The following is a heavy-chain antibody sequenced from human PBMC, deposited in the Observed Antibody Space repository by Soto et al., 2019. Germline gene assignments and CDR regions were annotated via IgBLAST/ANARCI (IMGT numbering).Heavy chain of an antibody. Sequence: SETLSLTLTVPGRSVRSSNYYWRRVGQGQGKGVEWVGYIYCSEIASYNHSLKRRITVSVDTSKEQFSMKLSSVTAADTAVYYCARERTGDPTFFVYWGQGTLVTV. CDR3: ARERTGDPTFFVY. CDR2: IYCSEIA. CDR1: GRSVRSSNYY. D-gene: IGHD1-1*01. V-gene: IGHV4-61*01. J-gene: IGHJ4*02.